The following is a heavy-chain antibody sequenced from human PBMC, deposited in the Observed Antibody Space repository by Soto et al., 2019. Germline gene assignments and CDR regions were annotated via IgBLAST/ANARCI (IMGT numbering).Heavy chain of an antibody. Sequence: LRLSCAASGFTFGSYGMHWVRQAPGKGLEWVAVIWYDGSNKYYADSVKGRFTISRDNSKNTLYLQMNSLRAEDTAVYYCARDGRYYDSSGYIDHYYYGMDVWGQGTTVTVSS. D-gene: IGHD3-22*01. CDR1: GFTFGSYG. CDR2: IWYDGSNK. J-gene: IGHJ6*02. V-gene: IGHV3-33*01. CDR3: ARDGRYYDSSGYIDHYYYGMDV.